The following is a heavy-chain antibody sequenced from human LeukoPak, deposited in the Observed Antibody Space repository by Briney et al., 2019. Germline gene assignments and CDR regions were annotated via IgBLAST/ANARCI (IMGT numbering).Heavy chain of an antibody. V-gene: IGHV1-69*06. D-gene: IGHD3-10*01. CDR3: ARAAMVRGVIMPYFDY. J-gene: IGHJ4*02. Sequence: SVKVSCKASGGTFSSYAISWVRQAPGQGLEWMGGIIPIFGTANYAQKFQGRVTITADKSTSTAYMKLRSLRSDDTAVYYCARAAMVRGVIMPYFDYWGQGTLVTVSS. CDR1: GGTFSSYA. CDR2: IIPIFGTA.